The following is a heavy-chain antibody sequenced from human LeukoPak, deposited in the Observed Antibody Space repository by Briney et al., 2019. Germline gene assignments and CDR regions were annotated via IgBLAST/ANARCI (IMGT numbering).Heavy chain of an antibody. CDR1: GGSISSSDFY. CDR3: ARRGSGSGGTYAGMDV. V-gene: IGHV4-39*01. D-gene: IGHD2-15*01. J-gene: IGHJ6*02. Sequence: SETLSLTCTVSGGSISSSDFYWGWIRQPPGKGLEWIGSIYYSGSTYYNPSLETRVTISVDTSKNQFSLRLSSVTAADTALYYCARRGSGSGGTYAGMDVWGQGTSVTVSS. CDR2: IYYSGST.